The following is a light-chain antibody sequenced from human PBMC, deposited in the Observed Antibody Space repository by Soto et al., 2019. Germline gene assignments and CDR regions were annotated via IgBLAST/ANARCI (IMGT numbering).Light chain of an antibody. J-gene: IGKJ4*01. CDR1: QSVTSNY. CDR2: GAS. V-gene: IGKV3-20*01. CDR3: QQYGGSPRVT. Sequence: EIVLTQSPGTLSLSPGERATLSCRASQSVTSNYLAWYQQKPGQAPRLRIYGASSRATGIPDRFSGSGSGTDFTLTIGRLEPEDFAVYYCQQYGGSPRVTFGGGTKVEIK.